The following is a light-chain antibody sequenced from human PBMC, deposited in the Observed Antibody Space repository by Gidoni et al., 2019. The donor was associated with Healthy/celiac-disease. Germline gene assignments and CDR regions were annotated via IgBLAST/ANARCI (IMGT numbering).Light chain of an antibody. CDR1: SSDVGGYNY. J-gene: IGLJ3*02. V-gene: IGLV2-14*03. Sequence: SALTQPASVSGSPDQSITISCTGTSSDVGGYNYVSWYQQHPGKAPKLMIYDVSNRPSGVSNRFSGSKSGNTASLTISGLQAEDEADYYCSSYTSSSTRGFGGGTKLTVL. CDR2: DVS. CDR3: SSYTSSSTRG.